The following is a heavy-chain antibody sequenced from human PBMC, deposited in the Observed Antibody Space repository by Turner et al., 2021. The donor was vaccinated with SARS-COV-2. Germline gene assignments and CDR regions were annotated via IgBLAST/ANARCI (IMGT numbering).Heavy chain of an antibody. V-gene: IGHV4-4*07. Sequence: QVQLQESGPRLVKPPEPLSLTCSVSGGSISHFYWSWIRQPAGKGLEWIGRVYSSGSTNYNPSLKSRITMSIDTSKNQFSLRLSSVTAADTAVYYCARDCDLRSNWFDPWGQGTLVTVSS. D-gene: IGHD2-21*02. CDR2: VYSSGST. CDR3: ARDCDLRSNWFDP. J-gene: IGHJ5*02. CDR1: GGSISHFY.